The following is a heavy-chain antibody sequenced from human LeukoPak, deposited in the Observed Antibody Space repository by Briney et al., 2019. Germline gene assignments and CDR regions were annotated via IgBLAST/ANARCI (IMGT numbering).Heavy chain of an antibody. CDR2: VSDSGGRT. CDR3: ARDGGLSFFSYMGV. D-gene: IGHD3-16*01. CDR1: TFTFSKYA. Sequence: GGSLRLSCAASTFTFSKYAMSWVRQAPGKGLEWVSAVSDSGGRTKYADSVKGRFIISRDNSKNTLYLQMESLRAEDTALYYCARDGGLSFFSYMGVWGIGTTVTVSS. J-gene: IGHJ6*03. V-gene: IGHV3-23*01.